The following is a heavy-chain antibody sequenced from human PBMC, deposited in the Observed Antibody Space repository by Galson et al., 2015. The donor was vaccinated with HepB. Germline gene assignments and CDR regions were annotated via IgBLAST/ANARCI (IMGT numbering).Heavy chain of an antibody. CDR3: ARVPNIFSGRGPVDH. Sequence: SVKVSCKASGYMFFTCPIIWVRQAPGQGLEWLGWINTSNKSPTYAHGFTGRFVFSLDMSVSTAYLQINSLQPYDSAVYYCARVPNIFSGRGPVDHWGQGTLVTVSS. V-gene: IGHV7-4-1*02. CDR1: GYMFFTCP. CDR2: INTSNKSP. J-gene: IGHJ4*02. D-gene: IGHD3-9*01.